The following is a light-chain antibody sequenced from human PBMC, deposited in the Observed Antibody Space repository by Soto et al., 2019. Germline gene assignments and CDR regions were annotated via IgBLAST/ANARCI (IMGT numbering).Light chain of an antibody. CDR2: DAS. CDR1: QSINGW. J-gene: IGKJ1*01. V-gene: IGKV1-5*01. Sequence: DIQMTQSPSTLSSSVGDRVTITCRASQSINGWLAWYQQKPGKAPNLLIYDASSLESVVPSRFSGSGSGTEFTLTISSLQPDDFATYYCQQYNSYRTLGPGTKVEIK. CDR3: QQYNSYRT.